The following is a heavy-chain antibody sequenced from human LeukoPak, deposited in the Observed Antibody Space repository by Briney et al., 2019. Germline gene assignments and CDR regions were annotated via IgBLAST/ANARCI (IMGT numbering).Heavy chain of an antibody. Sequence: PGRSLRLSCAASGFTFSSYAMHWVRQAPGKGLEWVAVISYDGSNKYYADSVKGRFTISRDNSKNTLYLQMNSLRADDTAVYYCAKDGGTHFDHWGQGTLVTVSS. CDR3: AKDGGTHFDH. J-gene: IGHJ4*02. CDR1: GFTFSSYA. D-gene: IGHD1-26*01. CDR2: ISYDGSNK. V-gene: IGHV3-30*04.